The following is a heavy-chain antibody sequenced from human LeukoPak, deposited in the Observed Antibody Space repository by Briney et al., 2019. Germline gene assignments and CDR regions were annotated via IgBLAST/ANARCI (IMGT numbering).Heavy chain of an antibody. V-gene: IGHV3-11*01. CDR3: ARARGSYSLDY. CDR2: ISSSGDTM. CDR1: GFTFSGYY. D-gene: IGHD3-10*01. J-gene: IGHJ4*02. Sequence: SGGSLRLSCAASGFTFSGYYMSWMRQAPGKGLEWLSHISSSGDTMYYADSVKGRFTISRDDAKNSLYLQMKSLRAEDTAVYYCARARGSYSLDYWGQGTLVTVSS.